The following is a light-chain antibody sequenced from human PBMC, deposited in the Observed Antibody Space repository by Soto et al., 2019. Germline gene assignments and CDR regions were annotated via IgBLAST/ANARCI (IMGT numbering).Light chain of an antibody. Sequence: QAVVTQPASVSGSPGQSITISCTGTSSDVGGYNYVSWYQQHPGKVPKLLIYEVNNRPSGVSNRFSGSKSGNTASLTISGLQAEDEADYYCSSYASSSTVLFGGGTKLTVL. CDR2: EVN. V-gene: IGLV2-14*01. CDR1: SSDVGGYNY. CDR3: SSYASSSTVL. J-gene: IGLJ2*01.